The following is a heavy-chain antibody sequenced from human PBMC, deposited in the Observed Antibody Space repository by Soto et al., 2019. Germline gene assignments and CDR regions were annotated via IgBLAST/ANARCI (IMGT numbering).Heavy chain of an antibody. D-gene: IGHD3-22*01. CDR3: AREFRGGYYYDSSGPQYYGMDV. CDR1: GGSFSGYY. J-gene: IGHJ6*02. CDR2: INHSGST. Sequence: PSETLSLTCAVYGGSFSGYYWSWIRQPPGKGLEWIGEINHSGSTNYNPSLKSRVTISVDTSKNQFSLELSSVTAADTAVYYCAREFRGGYYYDSSGPQYYGMDVWGQGTTVTVSS. V-gene: IGHV4-34*01.